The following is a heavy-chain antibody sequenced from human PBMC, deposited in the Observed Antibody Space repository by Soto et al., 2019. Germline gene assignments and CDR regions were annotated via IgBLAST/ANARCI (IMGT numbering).Heavy chain of an antibody. D-gene: IGHD2-15*01. CDR2: IRSKMYGGTI. CDR1: GFSFGDYA. V-gene: IGHV3-49*03. CDR3: SRAYCSGGSCYVFGY. Sequence: HPGGSLRLSCTASGFSFGDYAMSWFRRAPGKGLEWVGFIRSKMYGGTIEYAASVRGGFTISGDDSKSIAYLQMNSLKTEDTAVYYCSRAYCSGGSCYVFGYWGQGTQVTVSS. J-gene: IGHJ4*02.